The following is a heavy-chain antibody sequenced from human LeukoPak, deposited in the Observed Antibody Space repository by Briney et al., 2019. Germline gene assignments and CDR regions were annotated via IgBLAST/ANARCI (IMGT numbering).Heavy chain of an antibody. Sequence: SETLSLTCTVSGDSISRSSYYWGWIRQPPGKGLEWIGRIYYSGSTYYNPSLKSRVTISVDTSKNQFSLKLSSVTAADTAVYYCARQDYGDYLNWFDPWGQGTLVTVSS. CDR3: ARQDYGDYLNWFDP. CDR2: IYYSGST. CDR1: GDSISRSSYY. D-gene: IGHD4-17*01. V-gene: IGHV4-39*01. J-gene: IGHJ5*02.